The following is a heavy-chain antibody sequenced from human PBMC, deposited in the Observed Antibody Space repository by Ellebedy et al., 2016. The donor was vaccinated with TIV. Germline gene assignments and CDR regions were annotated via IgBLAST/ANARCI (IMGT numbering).Heavy chain of an antibody. CDR1: GGSISSYY. V-gene: IGHV4-59*12. D-gene: IGHD6-19*01. CDR2: IYDSGST. J-gene: IGHJ4*02. CDR3: ARGSYNSGWRRYFDY. Sequence: SETLSLTCTVSGGSISSYYWSWIRQPPGKGLEWIGYIYDSGSTNYNPSLKSRVTISVDTSKNQFSLKLTSVTAADTAVYYCARGSYNSGWRRYFDYWGQGTLVTVSS.